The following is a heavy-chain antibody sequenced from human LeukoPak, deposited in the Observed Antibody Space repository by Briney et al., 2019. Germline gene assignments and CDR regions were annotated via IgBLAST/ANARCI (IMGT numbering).Heavy chain of an antibody. Sequence: PGGSLRPSCAASGFTLSTYEMNWVRQAPGKGLEWIAYISSSGSVIFYADSVKGRFTLSRDNAKNSLHLQMNSLRAEDTAVYYCARDWLRLGYWGQGTLVTVSS. CDR3: ARDWLRLGY. J-gene: IGHJ4*02. D-gene: IGHD5-12*01. CDR1: GFTLSTYE. CDR2: ISSSGSVI. V-gene: IGHV3-48*03.